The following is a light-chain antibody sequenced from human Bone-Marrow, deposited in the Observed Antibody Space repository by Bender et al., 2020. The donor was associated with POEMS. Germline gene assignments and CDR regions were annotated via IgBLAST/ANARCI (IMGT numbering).Light chain of an antibody. CDR1: SSNIGSNA. V-gene: IGLV1-44*01. CDR2: GYS. CDR3: QSLDNSLSVFYV. J-gene: IGLJ1*01. Sequence: QSVLTQPPSASGTPGQRVTISCSGGSSNIGSNAVNWYQLLPGTAPKLLVYGYSNRPSGVPDRFSGSKSGTSASLVITGLQAVDEADYYCQSLDNSLSVFYVFGTGTKVTVL.